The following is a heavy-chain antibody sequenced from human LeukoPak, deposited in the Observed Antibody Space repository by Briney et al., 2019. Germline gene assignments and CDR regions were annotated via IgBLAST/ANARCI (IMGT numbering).Heavy chain of an antibody. J-gene: IGHJ4*02. CDR3: ARGSLPGYYFDF. Sequence: SETLSLTCAVYGGSFSGYYWSWIRQPPGKGLEWIGEIHHSGSTNYKPSLKSRVTISGDTSKNQFSLRLSSVTAADTAVYYCARGSLPGYYFDFWGQGTLVTVSS. V-gene: IGHV4-34*01. D-gene: IGHD1-14*01. CDR1: GGSFSGYY. CDR2: IHHSGST.